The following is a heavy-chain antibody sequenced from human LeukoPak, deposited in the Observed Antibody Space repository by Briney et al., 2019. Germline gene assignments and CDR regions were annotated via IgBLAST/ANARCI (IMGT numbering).Heavy chain of an antibody. CDR3: ARETGSSRYEGAFDI. D-gene: IGHD6-13*01. J-gene: IGHJ3*02. Sequence: PSETLSLTCTVSGGSISSSSYYWGWIRQPPGKGLGWIGSIYYSGSNYYNPSLKSRVTISVDTYKNQFSLKLSSVTAADTAVYYCARETGSSRYEGAFDIWGQGTMDTVSS. CDR2: IYYSGSN. V-gene: IGHV4-39*07. CDR1: GGSISSSSYY.